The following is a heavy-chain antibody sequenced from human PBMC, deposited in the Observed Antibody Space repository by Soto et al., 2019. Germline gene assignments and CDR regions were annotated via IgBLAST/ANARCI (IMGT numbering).Heavy chain of an antibody. Sequence: GGSLRLSCAASGFTFSSYWMSWVRQAPWKGLEWVANIKQDGSEKYYVDSVKGRFTISRDNAKNSLYLQMNSLRAEDTAVYYCARDVGQLWYGDCFDYWGQGTLVTVSS. V-gene: IGHV3-7*01. CDR3: ARDVGQLWYGDCFDY. D-gene: IGHD5-18*01. CDR2: IKQDGSEK. J-gene: IGHJ4*02. CDR1: GFTFSSYW.